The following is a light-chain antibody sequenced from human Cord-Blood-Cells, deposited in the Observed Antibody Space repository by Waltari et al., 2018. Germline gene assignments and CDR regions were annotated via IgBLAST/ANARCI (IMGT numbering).Light chain of an antibody. J-gene: IGKJ1*01. CDR3: QQYNSYSLWT. Sequence: DIQMTQSPSTLSASVGDRVTITCRASQSISSWLAWYQQKPGKAPKLLIYKASSLESGVPSRFSVSGSGTEFTRTISSLQPDDFATYYCQQYNSYSLWTFGQGTKVEIK. CDR1: QSISSW. CDR2: KAS. V-gene: IGKV1-5*03.